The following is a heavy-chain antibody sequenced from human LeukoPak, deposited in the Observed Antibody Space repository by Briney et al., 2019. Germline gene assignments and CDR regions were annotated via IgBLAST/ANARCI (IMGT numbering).Heavy chain of an antibody. J-gene: IGHJ4*02. V-gene: IGHV4-59*01. CDR1: GGSISSYY. D-gene: IGHD3-9*01. CDR3: ARARYDDILTGYYPSPYFDY. CDR2: IYYSGST. Sequence: SETLSLTCTVSGGSISSYYWSWIRQPPGKGLEWIVYIYYSGSTNYNPSLKSRVTISVDTSKNQFSLKLSSVTAADTAVYYCARARYDDILTGYYPSPYFDYWGQGTLVTVSS.